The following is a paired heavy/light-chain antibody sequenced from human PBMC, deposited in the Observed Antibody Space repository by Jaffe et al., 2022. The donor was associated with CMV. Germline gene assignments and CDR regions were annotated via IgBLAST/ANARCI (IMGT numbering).Heavy chain of an antibody. CDR1: GGTFSTYS. V-gene: IGHV1-69*09. Sequence: QVQLVQSGAEVKKPGSSVKVSCKASGGTFSTYSMNWVRQAPGHGLEWMGRIIPILGVSNYAQKFEDRLTITADKSTSTAHMELSSLTSEDTAVYYCARGSYCTGTRCHGWIDYWGQGTLVTVSA. CDR3: ARGSYCTGTRCHGWIDY. D-gene: IGHD2-2*01. J-gene: IGHJ4*02. CDR2: IIPILGVS.
Light chain of an antibody. Sequence: QSALTQPASVSGSPGQSITISCTGTSSDVGDYNYVSWYQHHPGKAPKLMIYDVGNRPLGVSNRFSGSKSGNTASLTISGLQAEDEADYYCSSYTSISTLVFGGGTKLTVL. V-gene: IGLV2-14*03. CDR3: SSYTSISTLV. CDR1: SSDVGDYNY. CDR2: DVG. J-gene: IGLJ2*01.